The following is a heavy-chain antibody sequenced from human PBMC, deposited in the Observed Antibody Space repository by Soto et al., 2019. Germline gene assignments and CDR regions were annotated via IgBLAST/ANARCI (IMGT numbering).Heavy chain of an antibody. J-gene: IGHJ2*01. V-gene: IGHV3-30*18. Sequence: QVQLVESGGGVVQPGRSLRLPCAASGFTFSSYGMHWVRQAPGKGLEWVAVISYDGSNKYYADSVKGRFTISRDNSKNTLYLQMNSLRAEDTAVYYCAKVGRGGYIDWYFDLWGRGTLVTVSS. CDR1: GFTFSSYG. CDR2: ISYDGSNK. CDR3: AKVGRGGYIDWYFDL. D-gene: IGHD5-12*01.